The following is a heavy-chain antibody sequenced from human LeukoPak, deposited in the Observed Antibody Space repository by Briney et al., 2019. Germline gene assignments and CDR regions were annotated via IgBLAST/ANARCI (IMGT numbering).Heavy chain of an antibody. CDR3: AKPNTYYDILTGYWGSKYYFDY. CDR2: ISYDGSNK. Sequence: GGSLRLSCAASGFTFSSYGMHWVRQAPGKGLEWVAAISYDGSNKYYADSVKGRFTISRDNSKNTLYLQMNSLRAEDTAVYYCAKPNTYYDILTGYWGSKYYFDYWGQGTLVTVSS. J-gene: IGHJ4*02. D-gene: IGHD3-9*01. CDR1: GFTFSSYG. V-gene: IGHV3-30*18.